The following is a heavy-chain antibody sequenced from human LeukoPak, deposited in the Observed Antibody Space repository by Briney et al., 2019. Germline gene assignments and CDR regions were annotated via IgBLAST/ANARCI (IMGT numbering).Heavy chain of an antibody. CDR1: GFTFSSYS. J-gene: IGHJ4*02. V-gene: IGHV3-7*01. D-gene: IGHD2-15*01. CDR3: ARFSGRN. Sequence: GGSLRLSCAASGFTFSSYSMNWVRQAPGKGLEWVANIKQDGSAKYYVDSVKGRFTISRDNAKNSLYLQMGSLRAEDTAVYYCARFSGRNWGQGTLVSVSS. CDR2: IKQDGSAK.